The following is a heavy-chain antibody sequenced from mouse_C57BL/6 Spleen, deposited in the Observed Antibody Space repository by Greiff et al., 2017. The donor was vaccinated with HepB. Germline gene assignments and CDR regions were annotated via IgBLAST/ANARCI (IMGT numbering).Heavy chain of an antibody. CDR1: GYSITSGYY. CDR2: ISYDGSN. CDR3: ARERGTTVVARYFDV. V-gene: IGHV3-6*01. J-gene: IGHJ1*03. D-gene: IGHD1-1*01. Sequence: EVKLVESGPGLVKPSQSLSLTCSVTGYSITSGYYWNWIRQFPGNKLEWMGYISYDGSNNYNPSLKNRISITRDTSKNQFFLKLNSVTTEDTATYYCARERGTTVVARYFDVWGTGTTVTVSS.